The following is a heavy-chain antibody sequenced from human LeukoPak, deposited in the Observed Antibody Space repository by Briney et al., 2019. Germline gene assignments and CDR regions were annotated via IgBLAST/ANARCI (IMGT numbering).Heavy chain of an antibody. CDR1: GGSISSSSYY. J-gene: IGHJ6*03. CDR3: ARHLAAIPSRPYYYYYMDV. V-gene: IGHV4-39*01. CDR2: IYYSGST. Sequence: SETLSLTCTVSGGSISSSSYYWGWIRQPPGKGLEWIGSIYYSGSTYYNPSLKSRVTISVDTSKNQFSLKLSSVTAADTAVYYCARHLAAIPSRPYYYYYMDVWGKGTTVTVSS. D-gene: IGHD2-15*01.